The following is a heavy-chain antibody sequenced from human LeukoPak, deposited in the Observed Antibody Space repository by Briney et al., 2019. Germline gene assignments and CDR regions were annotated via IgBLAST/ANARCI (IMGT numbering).Heavy chain of an antibody. CDR3: ARYSGSYFRYFDY. J-gene: IGHJ4*02. V-gene: IGHV1-2*02. CDR1: GYTFTGYY. Sequence: ASVKVSCKASGYTFTGYYMHWVRQAPGQGLEWMGWINPNSGGTNYAQKFQGRVTMTRDTSISTAYMELSRLRSDDTAVYYCARYSGSYFRYFDYWGQGTLVTVSS. CDR2: INPNSGGT. D-gene: IGHD1-26*01.